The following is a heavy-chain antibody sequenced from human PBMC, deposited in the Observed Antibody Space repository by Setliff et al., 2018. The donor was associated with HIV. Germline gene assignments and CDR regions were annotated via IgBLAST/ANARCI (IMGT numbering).Heavy chain of an antibody. J-gene: IGHJ4*02. D-gene: IGHD1-26*01. Sequence: PGGSLRLSCAASGFTFSGYSMHWVRQAPGKGLEWVSCISSSSSYIYYADSVKGRFTISRDNAKNSLYLQMNSLRAEDTAVYYCANLPAQWAGYWGQGTLVTVSS. CDR3: ANLPAQWAGY. CDR1: GFTFSGYS. CDR2: ISSSSSYI. V-gene: IGHV3-21*04.